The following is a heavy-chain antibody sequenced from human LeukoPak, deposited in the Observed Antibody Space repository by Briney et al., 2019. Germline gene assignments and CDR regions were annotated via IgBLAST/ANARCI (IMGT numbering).Heavy chain of an antibody. CDR3: ATSVAVSGTAFNPHFDY. J-gene: IGHJ4*02. Sequence: VSVKVSCETSGYSFTSHGVSWVRQAPGQGLEWMGWISAYNGDTNYAQKVQGRVTMTTDTSTSTAYMELRSLRSDDTAVYYCATSVAVSGTAFNPHFDYWGQGTLVTVSS. CDR1: GYSFTSHG. D-gene: IGHD6-19*01. CDR2: ISAYNGDT. V-gene: IGHV1-18*01.